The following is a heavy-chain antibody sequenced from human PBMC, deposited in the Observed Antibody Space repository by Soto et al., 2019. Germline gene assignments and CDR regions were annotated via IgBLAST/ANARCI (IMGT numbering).Heavy chain of an antibody. J-gene: IGHJ6*03. V-gene: IGHV1-2*04. CDR3: ARESGGATATLDYYYCYMDV. Sequence: QVQLVQSGAEVRQPGASVTVSCRSSGDSFNDYYIHWVRQAPGQGFEWMGWINPNGGVTKYAQKFQGWVSMTRDTSIRTVYMQLSRLRSDDTAAYYCARESGGATATLDYYYCYMDVWGTGTTVTVSS. CDR2: INPNGGVT. D-gene: IGHD5-12*01. CDR1: GDSFNDYY.